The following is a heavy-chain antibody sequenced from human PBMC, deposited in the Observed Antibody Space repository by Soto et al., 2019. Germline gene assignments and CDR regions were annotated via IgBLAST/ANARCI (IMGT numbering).Heavy chain of an antibody. V-gene: IGHV4-59*08. CDR1: GGSISSYY. CDR3: ARQSIRPGSYYPYYYYYYMDV. CDR2: IDSSGST. D-gene: IGHD3-10*01. Sequence: QVQLQESGPGLVKPSETLSLTCTVSGGSISSYYWSWIRQPPGKGLEWIGYIDSSGSTNYNPSLKSRVTISVDTSKNQFSLKLSSVTAADTAVYYCARQSIRPGSYYPYYYYYYMDVWGKGTTVTVSS. J-gene: IGHJ6*03.